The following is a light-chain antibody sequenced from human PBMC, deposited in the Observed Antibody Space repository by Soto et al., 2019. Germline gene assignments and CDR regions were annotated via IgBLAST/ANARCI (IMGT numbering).Light chain of an antibody. CDR2: DVN. Sequence: QSVLTQPRSVSGSPGQSVTISCTGTSSDVGAYNYDSWYQQHPGKAPKLMIYDVNKRPSGVPDRVSGSKSGNTASLTISGLQDEDEADYYCCSYAGSSTDVFGTVTKVTVL. V-gene: IGLV2-11*01. J-gene: IGLJ1*01. CDR3: CSYAGSSTDV. CDR1: SSDVGAYNY.